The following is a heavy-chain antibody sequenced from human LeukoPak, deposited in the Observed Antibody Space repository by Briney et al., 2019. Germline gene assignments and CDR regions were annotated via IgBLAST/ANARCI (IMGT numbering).Heavy chain of an antibody. J-gene: IGHJ4*02. CDR1: GYTLTQLS. Sequence: ASVKVSCKVSGYTLTQLSMHWLRQAPGKGLEWMGGFDPEDGETIYAQKFQGRVTMNEDTSTDTAYMELSSLRSEDTAVYYCATVDEESYWGQGTLVTVSS. CDR2: FDPEDGET. V-gene: IGHV1-24*01. CDR3: ATVDEESY.